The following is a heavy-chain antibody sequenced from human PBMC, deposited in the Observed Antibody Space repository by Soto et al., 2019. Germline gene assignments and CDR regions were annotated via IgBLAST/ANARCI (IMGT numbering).Heavy chain of an antibody. D-gene: IGHD1-20*01. CDR1: GGSISSGDYY. J-gene: IGHJ6*02. V-gene: IGHV4-30-4*01. CDR3: ARAAITGTPNNHYGMDV. CDR2: IYYSGST. Sequence: SETLSLTCTVSGGSISSGDYYWSWIRQPPGKGLEGIGYIYYSGSTYYNPSLKTRVTISVDTSKNQFSLKLSSVTAADTAVYSCARAAITGTPNNHYGMDVWGQGTPVTVSS.